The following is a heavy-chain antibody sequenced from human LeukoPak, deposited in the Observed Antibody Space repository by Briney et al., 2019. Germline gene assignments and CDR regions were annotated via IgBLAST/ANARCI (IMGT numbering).Heavy chain of an antibody. CDR1: GYSISSGYY. V-gene: IGHV4-38-2*02. J-gene: IGHJ4*02. Sequence: SETLSLTCTVSGYSISSGYYWGWIRQPPGKGLEWIGSMYHSGSTYYNPSLKSRVTISVDTSKNQFSLKLSSVTAADTAVYYCARVPSSGTFDYWGQGTLVTVSS. CDR2: MYHSGST. CDR3: ARVPSSGTFDY. D-gene: IGHD3-10*01.